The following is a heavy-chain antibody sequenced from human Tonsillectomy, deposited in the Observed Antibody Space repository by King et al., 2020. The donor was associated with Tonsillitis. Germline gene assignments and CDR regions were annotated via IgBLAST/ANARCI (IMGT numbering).Heavy chain of an antibody. CDR3: ARRESGYGPDY. D-gene: IGHD5-12*01. Sequence: QLVQSGAEVKKPGESLRISCKGSGYSFTNYWIAWVRQMPGKGLEWMGMIDPSDSDTRYSPSFQGRVTISVDNSISTAYLQWGSLKASDTAMYFCARRESGYGPDYWGQGTLVTVSS. CDR2: IDPSDSDT. V-gene: IGHV5-51*03. J-gene: IGHJ4*02. CDR1: GYSFTNYW.